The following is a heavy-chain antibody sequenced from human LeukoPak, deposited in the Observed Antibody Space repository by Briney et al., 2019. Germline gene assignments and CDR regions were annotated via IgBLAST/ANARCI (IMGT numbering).Heavy chain of an antibody. J-gene: IGHJ4*01. CDR3: ASHGSSGHDPLT. CDR2: IYYTGST. V-gene: IGHV4-59*12. Sequence: SETLSLTCTVSGDSIRSYYWNWIRRPPGKGLEWIGYIYYTGSTSYNPSLKSRVTISLDTSRSQFSLRLTSVTAADTAVYYCASHGSSGHDPLTWGQGTLVTVSS. CDR1: GDSIRSYY. D-gene: IGHD5-12*01.